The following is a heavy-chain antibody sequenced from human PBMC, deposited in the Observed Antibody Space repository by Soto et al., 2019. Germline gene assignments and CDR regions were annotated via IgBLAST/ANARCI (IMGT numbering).Heavy chain of an antibody. Sequence: SETLSLTCTVSGGSTSSDNYWSWIRQPPGKGLEWIGHIYYSGNTDYNPSLKSRLAISIDTSKNQFSLKLSSVTAADTAVYFCAREGGESSDGLYYFDSCGQGSLVTVSS. J-gene: IGHJ4*02. CDR2: IYYSGNT. V-gene: IGHV4-30-4*01. CDR3: AREGGESSDGLYYFDS. D-gene: IGHD3-16*01. CDR1: GGSTSSDNY.